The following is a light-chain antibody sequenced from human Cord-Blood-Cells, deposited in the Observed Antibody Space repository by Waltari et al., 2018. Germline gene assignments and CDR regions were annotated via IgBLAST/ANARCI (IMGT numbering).Light chain of an antibody. CDR3: AAWDDSLNGPV. CDR1: SPNIGSNT. J-gene: IGLJ2*01. Sequence: QSVLTQPPSASGTPGQRVTISCSGISPNIGSNTVNWYQQLPGTAPKLLIYSNNQRPSGVPDRFSGSKSGTSASLAISGLQSEDEADYYCAAWDDSLNGPVFGGGTKLTVL. CDR2: SNN. V-gene: IGLV1-44*01.